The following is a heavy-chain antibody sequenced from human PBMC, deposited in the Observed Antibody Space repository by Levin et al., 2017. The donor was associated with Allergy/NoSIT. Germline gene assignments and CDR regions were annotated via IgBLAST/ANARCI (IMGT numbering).Heavy chain of an antibody. D-gene: IGHD5-24*01. CDR2: IYYNTNT. V-gene: IGHV4-39*01. CDR1: GDSVTNTRYY. Sequence: KSSETLSLTCNVFGDSVTNTRYYWGWIRQSPGKGLEWFGSIYYNTNTYSNPSLARRVSISIDTSVNQFSLKLRSVTAADTAIYYCARSRSGRDIFDVWGQGKVVTVSS. CDR3: ARSRSGRDIFDV. J-gene: IGHJ3*01.